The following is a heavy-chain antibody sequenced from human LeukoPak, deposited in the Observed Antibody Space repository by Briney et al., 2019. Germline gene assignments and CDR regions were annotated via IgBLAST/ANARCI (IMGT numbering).Heavy chain of an antibody. CDR1: GYTFTSYG. J-gene: IGHJ6*03. V-gene: IGHV1-18*01. CDR2: ISAYNGNT. Sequence: ASVKVSCKASGYTFTSYGISWVRQAPGQGLEWMGWISAYNGNTNYAQKLQGRVTMTTDTSTSTAYMELRSLRSDDTAVYYCARGIVVVVAATNYYYYYMDVWGKGTTVTVSS. D-gene: IGHD2-15*01. CDR3: ARGIVVVVAATNYYYYYMDV.